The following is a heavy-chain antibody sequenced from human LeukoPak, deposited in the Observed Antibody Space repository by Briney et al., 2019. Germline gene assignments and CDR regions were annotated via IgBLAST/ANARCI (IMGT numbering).Heavy chain of an antibody. CDR3: ARVRRLGGYENDF. D-gene: IGHD5-12*01. CDR1: GFPFNTFG. V-gene: IGHV3-33*01. J-gene: IGHJ4*02. Sequence: GGPLTLPCAASGFPFNTFGMHGVRQVPGKGRECVAVMWFDGSNEQYADSVKGRFTISRDNSKNTLYLQMNGLRAEDTAIYYCARVRRLGGYENDFRGQGTLVTVSS. CDR2: MWFDGSNE.